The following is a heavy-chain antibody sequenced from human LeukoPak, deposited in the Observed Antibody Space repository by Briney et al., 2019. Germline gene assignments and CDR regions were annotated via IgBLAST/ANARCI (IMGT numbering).Heavy chain of an antibody. CDR3: ARTPRDGLRFLEWRRYYFDY. V-gene: IGHV1-8*03. CDR2: MNPNSGNT. CDR1: GYTFTSYD. D-gene: IGHD3-3*01. Sequence: ASVKVSCKASGYTFTSYDINWVRQATGQGLEWMGWMNPNSGNTGYAQKFQGRVTITRNTSISTAYMELSSLRSEDTAVYYCARTPRDGLRFLEWRRYYFDYWGQGTLVTVSS. J-gene: IGHJ4*02.